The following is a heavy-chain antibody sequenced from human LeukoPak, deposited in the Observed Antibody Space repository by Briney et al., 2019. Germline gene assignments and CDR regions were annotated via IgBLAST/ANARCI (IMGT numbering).Heavy chain of an antibody. CDR1: GGSISSYY. Sequence: PSETLSLTCTVSGGSISSYYWSWIRQPAGKGLEWIGRIYTSGSTNYNPSLKSRVTMSVDTSKNQFSLKLSSVTAADTAVYYCARDTPYYGDYSLDYWGQGTLVTVSS. V-gene: IGHV4-4*07. J-gene: IGHJ4*02. CDR3: ARDTPYYGDYSLDY. D-gene: IGHD4-17*01. CDR2: IYTSGST.